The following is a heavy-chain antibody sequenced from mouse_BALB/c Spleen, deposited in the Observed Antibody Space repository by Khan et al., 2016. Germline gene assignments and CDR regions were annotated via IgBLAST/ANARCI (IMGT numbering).Heavy chain of an antibody. CDR2: VNPNNGGT. Sequence: VQLKESGPDLVKPGASVKISCKASGYSFTGYYIYWVKQSHGKSLEWIGRVNPNNGGTSYNQKFKGKAVLTIDKSSTTAYMELRRLTSEDSAVYYCLRDAMDYWGQGTSVTVSS. CDR1: GYSFTGYY. J-gene: IGHJ4*01. D-gene: IGHD1-1*01. V-gene: IGHV1-26*01. CDR3: LRDAMDY.